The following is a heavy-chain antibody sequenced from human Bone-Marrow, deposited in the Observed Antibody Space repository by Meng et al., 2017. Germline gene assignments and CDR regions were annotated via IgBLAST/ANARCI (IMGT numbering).Heavy chain of an antibody. CDR1: GFSFNDFE. CDR3: ARDRGDYPDY. V-gene: IGHV3-48*03. Sequence: GGSLRLSCVASGFSFNDFEFNWVRQAPGKGLEWVSYISRSGDTRYYADSVKGRFTISRDNAKNSLSLQMNSLRAEDTAVYYCARDRGDYPDYWGQGNLVNSSS. CDR2: ISRSGDTR. J-gene: IGHJ4*02. D-gene: IGHD4-17*01.